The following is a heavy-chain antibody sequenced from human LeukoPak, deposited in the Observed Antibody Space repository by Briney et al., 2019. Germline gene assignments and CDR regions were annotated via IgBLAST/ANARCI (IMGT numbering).Heavy chain of an antibody. J-gene: IGHJ4*02. CDR2: ISYDRSNK. Sequence: GRSLRLSCAASGFTFSSYGMHWVRQAPGKGLEWVAVISYDRSNKYYADSVKGRFTISRDNSKNTLYLQMNSLRAEDTAVYYCAKALLSITTSFDYWGQGTLVTVSS. D-gene: IGHD3-22*01. CDR1: GFTFSSYG. V-gene: IGHV3-30*18. CDR3: AKALLSITTSFDY.